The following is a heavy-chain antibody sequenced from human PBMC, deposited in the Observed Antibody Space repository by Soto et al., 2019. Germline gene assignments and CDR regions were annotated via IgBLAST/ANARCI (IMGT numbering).Heavy chain of an antibody. D-gene: IGHD1-1*01. CDR1: GFTFISYA. CDR2: IAYDGRNK. Sequence: GGSLRHSCASSGFTFISYAMHWVRQAPGKGLEWVAVIAYDGRNKYYADSVKGRFTISRDNSKNTLYLQMNSLRIEDTAVYYCARELERVFDYWGQGTLVTVSS. CDR3: ARELERVFDY. J-gene: IGHJ4*02. V-gene: IGHV3-30*04.